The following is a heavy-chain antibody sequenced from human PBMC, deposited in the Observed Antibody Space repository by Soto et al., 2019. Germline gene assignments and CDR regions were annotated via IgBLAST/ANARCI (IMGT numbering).Heavy chain of an antibody. D-gene: IGHD2-2*03. V-gene: IGHV3-21*01. CDR1: GFTFSSYS. CDR3: ARDTALDIVVVPAAIYYYYGMDV. Sequence: EVQLVESGGGLVKPGGSLRLSCAASGFTFSSYSMNWVRQAPGKGLEWVSSISSSSSYIYYADSVKGRFTISRDNAKNSLYLQMHSLRAEDTAVYYCARDTALDIVVVPAAIYYYYGMDVWGQGTTVTVSS. J-gene: IGHJ6*02. CDR2: ISSSSSYI.